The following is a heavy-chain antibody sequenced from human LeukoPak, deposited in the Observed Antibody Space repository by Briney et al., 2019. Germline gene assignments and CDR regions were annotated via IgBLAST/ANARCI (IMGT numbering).Heavy chain of an antibody. CDR3: AKAYAFVGANFFDY. Sequence: GGSLRLSCAAYGFTFTSYAMSWVRQAPGKGLEWVSAIGDTTYYADSVKGRFTISRDNSKNTLYLQMSSLRAEDAAIYYCAKAYAFVGANFFDYWGQGTLVTVSS. CDR2: IGDTT. CDR1: GFTFTSYA. D-gene: IGHD1-26*01. J-gene: IGHJ4*02. V-gene: IGHV3-23*01.